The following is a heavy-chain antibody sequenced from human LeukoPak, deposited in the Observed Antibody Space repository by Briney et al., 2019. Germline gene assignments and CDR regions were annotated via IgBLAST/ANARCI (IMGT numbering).Heavy chain of an antibody. Sequence: ASVKVSCKASGYTFTSYAMNWVRQAPGQGREWMGWINTNTGNPTYAHGFTGRFVFSLDTSVSTAYLQISSLKAEDTAVYYCARGKPYCSSTSCKGAWFDPWGQGTLVTVSS. CDR2: INTNTGNP. J-gene: IGHJ5*02. CDR3: ARGKPYCSSTSCKGAWFDP. D-gene: IGHD2-2*01. V-gene: IGHV7-4-1*02. CDR1: GYTFTSYA.